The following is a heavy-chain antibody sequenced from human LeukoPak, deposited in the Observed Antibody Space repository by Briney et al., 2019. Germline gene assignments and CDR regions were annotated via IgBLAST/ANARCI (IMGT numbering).Heavy chain of an antibody. V-gene: IGHV1-2*02. CDR1: GYTFTGYY. CDR3: ARSGDRGWYYYYYMDV. Sequence: GASVKVSCKASGYTFTGYYMHWVRQAPGQGLGWMGWSNPNSGGTNYAQKFQGRVTMTRDTSISTAYMELSRLRSDDTAVYYCARSGDRGWYYYYYMDVWDKGTTVTVSS. CDR2: SNPNSGGT. J-gene: IGHJ6*03. D-gene: IGHD4-17*01.